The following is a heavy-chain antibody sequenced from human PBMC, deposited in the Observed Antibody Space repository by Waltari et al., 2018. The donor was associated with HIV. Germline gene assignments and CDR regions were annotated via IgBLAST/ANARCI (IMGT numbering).Heavy chain of an antibody. Sequence: EVQLVESGGGLVKPGGSLRLSCAASGFTFSSDSMNWVRQAPGKGLDGVTSICSSSGYIYYADSWMGRFTIPRDNAKYSLYLQMNCLRAEDTAVYYCASDIGYGMDVWGQGTTVTVSS. J-gene: IGHJ6*02. CDR2: ICSSSGYI. D-gene: IGHD1-26*01. CDR1: GFTFSSDS. CDR3: ASDIGYGMDV. V-gene: IGHV3-21*01.